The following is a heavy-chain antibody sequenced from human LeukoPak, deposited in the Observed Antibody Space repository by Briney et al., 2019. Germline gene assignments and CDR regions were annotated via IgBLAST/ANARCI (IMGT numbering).Heavy chain of an antibody. Sequence: GGSLRLSCAASGFTFSNYNINWVRQAPGKGLEWVSSISGSSSFISYADSAKGRFTISRDNAKNSLYLQMNSLRAEDTAVYYCARDGLQAYYDSSGFLDYWGQGTLVTVSS. J-gene: IGHJ4*02. CDR3: ARDGLQAYYDSSGFLDY. V-gene: IGHV3-21*01. CDR1: GFTFSNYN. CDR2: ISGSSSFI. D-gene: IGHD3-22*01.